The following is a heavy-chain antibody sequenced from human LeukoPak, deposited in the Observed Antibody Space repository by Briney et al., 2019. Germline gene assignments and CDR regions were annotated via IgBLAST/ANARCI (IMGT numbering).Heavy chain of an antibody. J-gene: IGHJ4*02. V-gene: IGHV3-23*01. CDR1: GFTFSTYA. Sequence: GGSLRLSCVASGFTFSTYAMGWVRQVPGKGLEWVSSVSESGGSTYYADSVKGRFTISRDNSKNTLYLQMNSLRAEDTAVYYCAKEEWELLGALDYWGQGTLVTVSS. CDR2: VSESGGST. D-gene: IGHD1-26*01. CDR3: AKEEWELLGALDY.